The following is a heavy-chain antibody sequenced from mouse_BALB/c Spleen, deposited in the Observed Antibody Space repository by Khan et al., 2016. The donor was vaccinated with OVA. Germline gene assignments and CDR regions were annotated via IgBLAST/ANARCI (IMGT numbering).Heavy chain of an antibody. CDR3: TGGGGNRFAY. V-gene: IGHV1S137*01. CDR1: GYTFTDFT. CDR2: ISTYYGDV. Sequence: QVQLQQSGAELVRPGVSVKISCKGSGYTFTDFTMHWVKQSHAKSLEWIGVISTYYGDVTYNQKFKGKATMTVDKSSSTAYMELARLTSEDSAICYCTGGGGNRFAYWGQGTLVTVSA. J-gene: IGHJ3*01.